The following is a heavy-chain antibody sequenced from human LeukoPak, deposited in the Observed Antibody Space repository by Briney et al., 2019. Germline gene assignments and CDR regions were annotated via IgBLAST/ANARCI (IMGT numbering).Heavy chain of an antibody. D-gene: IGHD6-13*01. CDR3: ARLTPSDSSSWYWYFGL. CDR1: GGSLSSYY. J-gene: IGHJ2*01. Sequence: KASEPLSLTCTVSGGSLSSYYWSWLRQPPGKGLECLGYIYHSGSTNYNPSLKGRVTIAVDTSNNKFSLKLNTVTAADTAVYYCARLTPSDSSSWYWYFGLWGRGTLVTVSS. V-gene: IGHV4-59*08. CDR2: IYHSGST.